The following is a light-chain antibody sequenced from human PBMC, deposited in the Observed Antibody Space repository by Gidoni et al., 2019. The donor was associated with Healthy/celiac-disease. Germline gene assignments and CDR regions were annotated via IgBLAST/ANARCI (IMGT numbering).Light chain of an antibody. CDR2: AAS. CDR1: QSISSY. V-gene: IGKV1-39*01. CDR3: QQSYSTPYT. Sequence: IQMTQPPSSLSASVGDRVTITCRASQSISSYLNWYQQKPGNAPKLLIYAASSLQSGVPSRFSGSGSGTDFTLTISSLQPEDFATYYCQQSYSTPYTFGQGTKLEIK. J-gene: IGKJ2*01.